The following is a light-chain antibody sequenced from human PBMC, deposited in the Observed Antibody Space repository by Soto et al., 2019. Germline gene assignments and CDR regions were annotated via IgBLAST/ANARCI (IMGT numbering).Light chain of an antibody. CDR3: QQYNAYWT. CDR1: QSISTW. J-gene: IGKJ1*01. Sequence: DIQMTQSPSTLSASVGDRVTITCRASQSISTWLAWYQQKPGKAPKLLIYDASSLESGVPSRFSGSGSGTEFTFTISSLQPDDSATYYCQQYNAYWTCGQGTKVEIK. V-gene: IGKV1-5*01. CDR2: DAS.